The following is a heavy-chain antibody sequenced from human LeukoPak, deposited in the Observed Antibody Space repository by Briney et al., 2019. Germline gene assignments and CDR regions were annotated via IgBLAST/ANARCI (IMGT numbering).Heavy chain of an antibody. Sequence: GGSLRLSCAASGFTFDDYGMSWVRQAPGKGLEWVSGINWNGGSTGYADSVKGRFTISRDNAKNSLYLQMNSLRAEDTASYHCARDQSSGWYYYGMDVWGQGTTVTVSS. D-gene: IGHD6-19*01. CDR1: GFTFDDYG. CDR3: ARDQSSGWYYYGMDV. CDR2: INWNGGST. V-gene: IGHV3-20*01. J-gene: IGHJ6*02.